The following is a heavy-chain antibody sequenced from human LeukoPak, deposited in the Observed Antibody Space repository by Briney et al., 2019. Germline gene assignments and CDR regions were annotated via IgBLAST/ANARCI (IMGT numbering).Heavy chain of an antibody. CDR3: ASLRGAKAFGFDP. CDR2: INHSGST. CDR1: GFTFSSSA. D-gene: IGHD1-26*01. J-gene: IGHJ5*02. Sequence: GSLRLSCAASGFTFSSSAMSWIRQPPGKGLEWIGEINHSGSTNYNPSLKSRVTISVDTSKNQFSLKLSSVTAADTAVYYCASLRGAKAFGFDPWGQGTLVTVSS. V-gene: IGHV4-34*08.